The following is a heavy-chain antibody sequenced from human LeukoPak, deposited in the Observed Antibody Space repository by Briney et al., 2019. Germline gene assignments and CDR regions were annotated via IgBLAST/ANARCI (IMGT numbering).Heavy chain of an antibody. J-gene: IGHJ4*02. D-gene: IGHD3-10*01. CDR3: AKRGVVVRVVLVGFHKEAYYFDS. CDR2: VSDSGGRT. Sequence: GGSLRLSCAVSGITLSNYGMSWVGQAPGKGLEWVAGVSDSGGRTNYADSVKGRFTISRDNSRNTLYLQMNSLRAEDTAVYFCAKRGVVVRVVLVGFHKEAYYFDSWGQGALVTVSS. V-gene: IGHV3-23*01. CDR1: GITLSNYG.